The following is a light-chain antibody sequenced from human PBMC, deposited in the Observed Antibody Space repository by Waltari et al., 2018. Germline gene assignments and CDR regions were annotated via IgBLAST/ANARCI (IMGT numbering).Light chain of an antibody. J-gene: IGLJ3*02. CDR2: DKD. Sequence: QSVLTQPPSVSAAPGQRVTISCAGGSSNIGKNYVSWYQQFPGPAPKLLIYDKDRRTSGIPDRFSGSKSGASATLGITGLQTGDEADYYCGTWDSSLTVWLFGGGTKLTVL. CDR1: SSNIGKNY. V-gene: IGLV1-51*01. CDR3: GTWDSSLTVWL.